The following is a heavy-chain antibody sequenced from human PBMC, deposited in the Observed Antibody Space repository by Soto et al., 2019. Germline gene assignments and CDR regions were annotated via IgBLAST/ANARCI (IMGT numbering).Heavy chain of an antibody. D-gene: IGHD3-10*01. CDR3: ARSVVTMVRDERWFDP. Sequence: SGPTLVNPTETLTLTCTVSGFSLSNARMGVSWIRQPPGKALEWLAHIFSNDEKSYSTSLKSRLTISKDTSKSQLVLTMTNMDPVDTATYYCARSVVTMVRDERWFDPWGQGTLVTVSS. CDR2: IFSNDEK. CDR1: GFSLSNARMG. V-gene: IGHV2-26*01. J-gene: IGHJ5*02.